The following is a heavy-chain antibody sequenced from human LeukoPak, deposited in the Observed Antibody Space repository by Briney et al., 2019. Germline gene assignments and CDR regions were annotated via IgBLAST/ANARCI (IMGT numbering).Heavy chain of an antibody. CDR3: ARVLERRLDYFYGMDA. D-gene: IGHD1-1*01. CDR2: IIPIFGTA. Sequence: SVKVSCKASGGTFSSYAISWVRQAPGQGLEWMGGIIPIFGTANYAQKFQGRVTITADESTSTAYMELSSLRSEDTAVYYCARVLERRLDYFYGMDAWGQGTTVTVSS. CDR1: GGTFSSYA. J-gene: IGHJ6*02. V-gene: IGHV1-69*13.